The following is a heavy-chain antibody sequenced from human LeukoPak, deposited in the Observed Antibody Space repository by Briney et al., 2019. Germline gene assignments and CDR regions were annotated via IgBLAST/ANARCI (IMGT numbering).Heavy chain of an antibody. CDR2: IYYSGST. CDR3: ASSKLRFYPNYYYMDV. Sequence: PSETPSLTCTVSGGSISSSSYYWGWIRQPPGKGLEWIGSIYYSGSTYYNPSLKSRVTISVDTSKNQFSLKLSSVTAADTAVYYCASSKLRFYPNYYYMDVWGKGTTVTVSS. CDR1: GGSISSSSYY. D-gene: IGHD3-3*01. V-gene: IGHV4-39*05. J-gene: IGHJ6*03.